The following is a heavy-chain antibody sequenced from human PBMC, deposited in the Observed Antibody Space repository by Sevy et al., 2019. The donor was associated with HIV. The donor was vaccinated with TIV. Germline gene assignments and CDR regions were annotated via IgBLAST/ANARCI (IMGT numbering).Heavy chain of an antibody. Sequence: SETLSLTCTVSGGSISGYYWSWIRQPAGKGLEWIGRIYSSGSTNYHPSLKSRVTMSVDTSKNQFALKLRSVTAADTAVYYCARTAQFGVVDYWGQGTLVTVSS. CDR2: IYSSGST. V-gene: IGHV4-4*07. CDR3: ARTAQFGVVDY. D-gene: IGHD3-3*01. CDR1: GGSISGYY. J-gene: IGHJ4*02.